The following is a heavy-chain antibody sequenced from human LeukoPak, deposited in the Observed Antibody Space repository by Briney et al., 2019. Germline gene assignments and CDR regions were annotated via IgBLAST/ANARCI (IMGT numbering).Heavy chain of an antibody. D-gene: IGHD3-22*01. CDR3: ARVGVITMIVGDAFDI. Sequence: PGGSLRLSCAASGFTFDDYTMHWVRQAPGKGLEWVSLISRDGGRTYYADSVKGRFTISRDNSKNSLYLQMNSLRAEDTALYYCARVGVITMIVGDAFDIWGQGTMVTVSS. CDR2: ISRDGGRT. CDR1: GFTFDDYT. V-gene: IGHV3-43*01. J-gene: IGHJ3*02.